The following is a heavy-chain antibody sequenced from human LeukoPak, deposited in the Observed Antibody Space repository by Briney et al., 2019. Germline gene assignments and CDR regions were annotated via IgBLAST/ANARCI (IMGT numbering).Heavy chain of an antibody. J-gene: IGHJ5*02. V-gene: IGHV4-39*01. CDR1: GGSISGSSYY. CDR3: ARGDYDLTFDP. CDR2: IYYSGST. D-gene: IGHD3-22*01. Sequence: SETLSLTCTVSGGSISGSSYYWGWIRQPPGKGLEWIGSIYYSGSTYYNPSLKSRVTISVDTSKDQFSLKLSSVTAADTAVYYCARGDYDLTFDPWGQGTLVTVSS.